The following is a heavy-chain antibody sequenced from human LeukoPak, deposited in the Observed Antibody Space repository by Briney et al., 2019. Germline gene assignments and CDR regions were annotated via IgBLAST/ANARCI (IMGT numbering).Heavy chain of an antibody. D-gene: IGHD3-10*01. CDR3: ARQCGSGSDFAFDI. Sequence: GGSLRLSCAASGFTFSSYAMSWVRQAPGKGLEWVSAFSGGSTRTYYADSVKGRFTISRDNSKDTLYLQMNSLRAEDTAIYYCARQCGSGSDFAFDIWGQGTMVTVSS. CDR2: FSGGSTRT. CDR1: GFTFSSYA. J-gene: IGHJ3*02. V-gene: IGHV3-23*01.